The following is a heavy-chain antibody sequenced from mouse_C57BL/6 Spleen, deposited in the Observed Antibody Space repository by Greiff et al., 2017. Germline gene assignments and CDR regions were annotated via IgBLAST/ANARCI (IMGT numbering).Heavy chain of an antibody. V-gene: IGHV3-6*01. CDR3: ASSSPWYFDV. CDR1: GYSITSGYY. Sequence: EVKLQESGPGLVKPSQSLSLTCSVTGYSITSGYYWNWIRQFPGNKLEWMGYISYDGSNNYNPSLKNRISITRDTSKNQFFLKLNSVTTEDTATYYCASSSPWYFDVWGTGTTVTVSS. J-gene: IGHJ1*03. D-gene: IGHD1-1*01. CDR2: ISYDGSN.